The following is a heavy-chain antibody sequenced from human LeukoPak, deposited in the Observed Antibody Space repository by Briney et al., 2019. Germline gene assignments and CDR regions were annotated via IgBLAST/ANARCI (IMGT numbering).Heavy chain of an antibody. Sequence: GGSLRLSCAASGFTFSSYSMNLVRQAPGKGLGWVSSISSSSSYIYYADSVKGRFTISRDNAKNSLYLQMNSLRAEDTAVYYCARYSSGWYWFDYWGQGTLVTVSS. CDR1: GFTFSSYS. CDR2: ISSSSSYI. V-gene: IGHV3-21*01. CDR3: ARYSSGWYWFDY. J-gene: IGHJ4*02. D-gene: IGHD6-19*01.